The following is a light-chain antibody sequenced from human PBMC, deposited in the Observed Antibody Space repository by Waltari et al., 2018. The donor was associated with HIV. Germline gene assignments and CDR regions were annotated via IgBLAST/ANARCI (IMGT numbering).Light chain of an antibody. V-gene: IGLV2-14*03. Sequence: QSALTQPASVSGSPGQSISISCSGTDTDIGAYAFVSWYQQHPVRPPKLIIFDATNRPSHLSDLFSASKFGTTASLTIAGLQDDDEADYFCSSYTTSKTYVFGSGTRVTVL. J-gene: IGLJ1*01. CDR1: DTDIGAYAF. CDR3: SSYTTSKTYV. CDR2: DAT.